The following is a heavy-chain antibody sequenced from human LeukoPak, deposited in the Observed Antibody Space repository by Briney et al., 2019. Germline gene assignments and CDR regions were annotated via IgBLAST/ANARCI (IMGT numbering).Heavy chain of an antibody. CDR2: ISYDGSNK. J-gene: IGHJ4*02. V-gene: IGHV3-30*18. Sequence: GGSLRLSYAASGFTFSSYGMHWVRQAPGKGLEWVAVISYDGSNKYYADSVKGRFTISRDNSKNTLYLQMNSLRAEDTAVYYCAKVGDSYGYEYFDYWGQGTLVTVSS. D-gene: IGHD5-18*01. CDR1: GFTFSSYG. CDR3: AKVGDSYGYEYFDY.